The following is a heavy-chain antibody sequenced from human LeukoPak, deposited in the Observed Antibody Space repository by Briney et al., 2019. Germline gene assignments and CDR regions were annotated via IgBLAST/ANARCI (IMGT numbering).Heavy chain of an antibody. CDR3: ARRGDYFDY. CDR1: GYTFTTYG. V-gene: IGHV1-18*01. CDR2: IGTYNGNT. J-gene: IGHJ4*02. Sequence: ASVKVSCKASGYTFTTYGLSWVRQAPGQGLEWMGWIGTYNGNTNYAQKFQGRVTMTTDTSTSTAYMELRSLRSDDTAVFYCARRGDYFDYWGRGTLVTVSS.